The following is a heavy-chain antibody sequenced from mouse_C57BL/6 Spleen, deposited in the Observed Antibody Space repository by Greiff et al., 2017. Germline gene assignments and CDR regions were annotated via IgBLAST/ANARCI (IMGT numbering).Heavy chain of an antibody. D-gene: IGHD1-1*01. CDR1: GYTFTNYW. CDR2: IYPGGGYT. J-gene: IGHJ1*03. V-gene: IGHV1-63*01. CDR3: AREYYYGSSQDWYFDV. Sequence: QVQLQQSGAELVRPGTSVKMSCKASGYTFTNYWIGWAKQRPGHGLEWIGDIYPGGGYTNYNEKFKGKATLTADKSSSTAYMQFSSLTSEDSAIYYCAREYYYGSSQDWYFDVWGTGTTVTVSS.